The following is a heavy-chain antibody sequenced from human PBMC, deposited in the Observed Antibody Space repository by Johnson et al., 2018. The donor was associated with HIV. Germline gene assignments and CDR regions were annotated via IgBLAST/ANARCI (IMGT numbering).Heavy chain of an antibody. CDR2: ISKSGSTI. J-gene: IGHJ3*02. D-gene: IGHD3-16*01. CDR1: GFTFRDHY. V-gene: IGHV3-11*04. CDR3: APCSAQVLLGGDVFDI. Sequence: QVQLVESGGGLVNPGGPLRLSCAASGFTFRDHYMSWIRQAPGKGLEWVADISKSGSTIYYADSVKGRLTISRDNAKNSLYLKMMSLGGEDTAVYYCAPCSAQVLLGGDVFDIWGQGTMVTVSS.